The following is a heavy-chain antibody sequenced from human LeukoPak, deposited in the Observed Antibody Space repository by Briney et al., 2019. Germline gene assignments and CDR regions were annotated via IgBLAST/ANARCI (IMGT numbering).Heavy chain of an antibody. CDR1: GFTFSSYG. Sequence: TGGSLRLSCAASGFTFSSYGMHWVRQAPGKGLEWVAVIWYDGSNKYCADSVKGRFTISRDNSKNTLYLQMNSLRAEDTAVYYCARASGYSQRGQGALDPWGQGTLVTVSS. V-gene: IGHV3-33*01. CDR2: IWYDGSNK. J-gene: IGHJ5*02. D-gene: IGHD5-18*01. CDR3: ARASGYSQRGQGALDP.